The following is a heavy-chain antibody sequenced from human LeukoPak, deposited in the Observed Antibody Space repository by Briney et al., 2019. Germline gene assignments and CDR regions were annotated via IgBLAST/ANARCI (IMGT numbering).Heavy chain of an antibody. Sequence: SETLSLTCAVSGGSISSSNWWSWVRQPPGKGLEWIGEIYHSGSTNYNPSLKSRVTISVDKSKNQFSLKLSSVTAADTALYYCARGTDGYSYGSGAFDIWGQGTMVTVSS. CDR3: ARGTDGYSYGSGAFDI. J-gene: IGHJ3*02. CDR1: GGSISSSNW. V-gene: IGHV4-4*02. CDR2: IYHSGST. D-gene: IGHD5-18*01.